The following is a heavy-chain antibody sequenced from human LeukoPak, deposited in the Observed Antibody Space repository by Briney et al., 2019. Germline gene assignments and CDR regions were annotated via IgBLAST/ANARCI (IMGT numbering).Heavy chain of an antibody. CDR2: IKSDGSDE. V-gene: IGHV3-7*01. D-gene: IGHD6-19*01. CDR3: ARDPPYSSGWYSHYFDY. J-gene: IGHJ4*02. CDR1: GFTFSDYW. Sequence: GGSLRLSCTASGFTFSDYWLNWVRQAPGKGLEWVANIKSDGSDEYYVGSVKGRFTVSRDNAKKSLYLQMDSLRVEDTAVYYCARDPPYSSGWYSHYFDYWGQGTLVTVSS.